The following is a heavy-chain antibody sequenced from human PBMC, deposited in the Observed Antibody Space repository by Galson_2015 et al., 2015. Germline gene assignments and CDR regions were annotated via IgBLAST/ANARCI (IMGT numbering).Heavy chain of an antibody. CDR2: ISNSGGIT. CDR1: GFTFSSYA. CDR3: AKDRDSGSYYYYYGMDV. V-gene: IGHV3-23*01. D-gene: IGHD1-26*01. Sequence: SLRLSCAASGFTFSSYAMSWVRQVPGKGLEWVSDISNSGGITYYADSVKGRFTISRDNSKNTLYLQMNSLRADDTAVYYCAKDRDSGSYYYYYGMDVWGQGTTVTVSS. J-gene: IGHJ6*02.